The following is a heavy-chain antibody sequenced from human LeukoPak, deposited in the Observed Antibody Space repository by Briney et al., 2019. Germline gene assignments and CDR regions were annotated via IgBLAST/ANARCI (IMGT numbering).Heavy chain of an antibody. CDR2: IIPTLGLE. Sequence: SVKVSCKASGDTFSRFAVSWVRQAPGQGLEWMGRIIPTLGLENYAQRFQGRVTITADKSTTTAYMELSSLRSEDTAVYYCARRTRKDAFDIWGQGTMASVSS. V-gene: IGHV1-69*04. CDR3: ARRTRKDAFDI. CDR1: GDTFSRFA. D-gene: IGHD1-14*01. J-gene: IGHJ3*02.